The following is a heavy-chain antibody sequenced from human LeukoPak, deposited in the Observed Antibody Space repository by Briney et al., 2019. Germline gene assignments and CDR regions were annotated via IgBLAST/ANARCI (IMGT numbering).Heavy chain of an antibody. Sequence: SETLSLTCTISGGSISSSSYSWGWIRQPPGKGLEWIGSIYYSGSTYYNPSLKSRVTISGDTSKNQFSLKLNSVTAADTAVYYCARTLRVVTTSVGWFDPWGQGTLVTVSS. J-gene: IGHJ5*02. V-gene: IGHV4-39*01. CDR2: IYYSGST. CDR1: GGSISSSSYS. CDR3: ARTLRVVTTSVGWFDP. D-gene: IGHD2-21*02.